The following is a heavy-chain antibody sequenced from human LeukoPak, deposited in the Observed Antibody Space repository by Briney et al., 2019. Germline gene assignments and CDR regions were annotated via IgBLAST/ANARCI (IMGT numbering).Heavy chain of an antibody. CDR3: ARDVERLAQMPYYFDY. V-gene: IGHV3-21*01. CDR1: GFTFSSYS. J-gene: IGHJ4*02. Sequence: GGSLRLSCAASGFTFSSYSMNWVRQAPGKGLEWVSSISSSSSYIYYAGSVKGRFTISRDNAKNSLYLQMNSLRAEDTAVYYCARDVERLAQMPYYFDYWGQGTLVTVSS. D-gene: IGHD1-1*01. CDR2: ISSSSSYI.